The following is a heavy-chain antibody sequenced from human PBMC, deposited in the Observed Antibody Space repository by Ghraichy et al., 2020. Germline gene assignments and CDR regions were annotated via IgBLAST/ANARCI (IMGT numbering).Heavy chain of an antibody. Sequence: SQTLSLTCAVYGGSFSDYYCSWIRQPPGKGLEWIGEIHPSGNTNYNPSLASRITMSVDTSKSQFSLKLNSVTAADAAVYYCARGRDAYKTGNDWGQGTLVTISS. CDR3: ARGRDAYKTGND. V-gene: IGHV4-34*01. CDR2: IHPSGNT. J-gene: IGHJ4*02. D-gene: IGHD5-24*01. CDR1: GGSFSDYY.